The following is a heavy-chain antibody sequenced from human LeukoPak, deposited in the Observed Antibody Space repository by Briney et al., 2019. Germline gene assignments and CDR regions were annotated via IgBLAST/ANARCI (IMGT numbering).Heavy chain of an antibody. V-gene: IGHV1-2*02. CDR2: INPNSGDT. Sequence: ASVKVSCKASGYTFTGYYIHWVRQAPGQGLEWMGWINPNSGDTKYAQKFQGGVTMMRDTSISTAYMELSRLRSDDTAVYYCARPKYSSSWDAFDIWGPGTMVTVSS. CDR3: ARPKYSSSWDAFDI. J-gene: IGHJ3*02. D-gene: IGHD6-13*01. CDR1: GYTFTGYY.